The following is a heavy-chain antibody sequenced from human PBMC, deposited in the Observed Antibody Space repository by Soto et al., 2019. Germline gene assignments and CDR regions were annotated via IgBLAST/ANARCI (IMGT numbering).Heavy chain of an antibody. CDR1: GFTFSGFG. J-gene: IGHJ4*02. D-gene: IGHD1-1*01. CDR3: ALGNHSYYFDY. CDR2: IWYDGSDK. V-gene: IGHV3-33*01. Sequence: GGSLRLSCAASGFTFSGFGMHWVRQAPGKGLEWVAIIWYDGSDKYYADSVRGRFTISRDNSKNTLSLQMNSLRAEDTAVYHCALGNHSYYFDYWGQGTPVTVSS.